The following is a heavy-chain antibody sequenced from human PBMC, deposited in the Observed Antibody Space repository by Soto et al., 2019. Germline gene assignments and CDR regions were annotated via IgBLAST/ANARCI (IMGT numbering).Heavy chain of an antibody. Sequence: ASVKVSCKASGYTFTSYGISWVRQAPGQGLEWMGWISAYNGNTNYAQKLQGRVTMTTDTSTSTAYMELRSLRSDDTAVYYCARRNPGFHSSGWYSDYWGQGTLVTVSS. J-gene: IGHJ4*02. CDR2: ISAYNGNT. CDR1: GYTFTSYG. V-gene: IGHV1-18*01. CDR3: ARRNPGFHSSGWYSDY. D-gene: IGHD6-19*01.